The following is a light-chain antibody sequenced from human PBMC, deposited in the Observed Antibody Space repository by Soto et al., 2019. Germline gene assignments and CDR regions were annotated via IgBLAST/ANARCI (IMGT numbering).Light chain of an antibody. Sequence: DIQLTQSPSSLSASVGDRVTITCRASQTISSYLNWYQQTPGKAPKLLIYGAFSLQTGVPSRFSGSASGTAFTLTISSLQPEDFATYYCQQSYGTPRTFGQGTKVESK. CDR1: QTISSY. CDR2: GAF. V-gene: IGKV1-39*01. CDR3: QQSYGTPRT. J-gene: IGKJ1*01.